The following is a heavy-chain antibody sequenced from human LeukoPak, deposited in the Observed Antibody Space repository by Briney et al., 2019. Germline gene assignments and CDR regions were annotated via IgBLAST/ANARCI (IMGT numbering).Heavy chain of an antibody. CDR3: ARDPRVSDYVWGSYHWFDP. V-gene: IGHV1-69*13. CDR1: GYTFTGYY. CDR2: IIPIFGTA. J-gene: IGHJ5*02. Sequence: SVKVSCKASGYTFTGYYMHWVRQAPGQGLEWMGGIIPIFGTANYAQKFQGRVTITADESTSTAYMELSSLRSEDTAVYYCARDPRVSDYVWGSYHWFDPWGQGTLVTVSS. D-gene: IGHD3-16*02.